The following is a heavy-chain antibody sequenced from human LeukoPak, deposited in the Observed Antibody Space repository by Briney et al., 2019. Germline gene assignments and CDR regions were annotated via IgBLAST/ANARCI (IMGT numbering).Heavy chain of an antibody. V-gene: IGHV3-21*04. J-gene: IGHJ4*02. CDR1: RFTFSSYS. Sequence: AGGSLRLSCAASRFTFSSYSMNWVRQAPGKGLEWVSSISSSGSYIYYADSVKGRFTISRDNSKNTLFLQMNSLRAEDTAVYYCAKTGSSRFDYWGQGTLVTVSS. CDR2: ISSSGSYI. CDR3: AKTGSSRFDY. D-gene: IGHD1-26*01.